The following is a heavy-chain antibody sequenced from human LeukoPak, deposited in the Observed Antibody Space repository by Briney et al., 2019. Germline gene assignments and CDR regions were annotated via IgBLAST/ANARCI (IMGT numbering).Heavy chain of an antibody. J-gene: IGHJ4*02. Sequence: SVKVSCKASGDTFSSYAISWVRQAPGQGLEWMGGIIPIFGTANYAQKFQGRVTITADESTSTAYMELSSLRSEDTAVYYCAREGGYSGSYYGTYNDYWGQGTLVTVSS. V-gene: IGHV1-69*13. CDR3: AREGGYSGSYYGTYNDY. CDR2: IIPIFGTA. D-gene: IGHD1-26*01. CDR1: GDTFSSYA.